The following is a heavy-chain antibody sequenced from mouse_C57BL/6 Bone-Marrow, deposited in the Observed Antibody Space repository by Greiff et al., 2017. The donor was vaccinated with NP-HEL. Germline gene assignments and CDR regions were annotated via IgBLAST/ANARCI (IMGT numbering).Heavy chain of an antibody. J-gene: IGHJ2*01. D-gene: IGHD2-14*01. V-gene: IGHV1-26*01. CDR3: ARSRGYGFDY. CDR1: GYTFTDYY. Sequence: VQLQQSGPELVKPGASVKISCKASGYTFTDYYMNWVKQSHGKSLEWIGDINPNNGGTSYNQKFKGKATLTVDKSSSTAYMELRSLTSEDSAVYYCARSRGYGFDYWGQGTTLTVSS. CDR2: INPNNGGT.